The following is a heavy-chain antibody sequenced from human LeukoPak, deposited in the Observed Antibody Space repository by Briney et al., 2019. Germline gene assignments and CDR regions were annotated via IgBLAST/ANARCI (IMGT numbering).Heavy chain of an antibody. V-gene: IGHV3-23*01. Sequence: PGGFLRLSCIASGFTFTHYAMTWVRQAPGKGLEWVSDISASGSTIHYADSVKGRFTVSRDNSKNTVFLEMISLRVEDTALYHCAKGHGDWGGNYLDHWGQGAQVTVSS. CDR1: GFTFTHYA. D-gene: IGHD4-17*01. CDR2: ISASGSTI. J-gene: IGHJ4*02. CDR3: AKGHGDWGGNYLDH.